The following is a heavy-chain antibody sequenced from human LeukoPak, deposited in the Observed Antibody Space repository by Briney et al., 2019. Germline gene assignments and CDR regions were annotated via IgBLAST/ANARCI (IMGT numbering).Heavy chain of an antibody. CDR1: GFIFNKYA. J-gene: IGHJ4*02. D-gene: IGHD3-10*01. CDR2: IHGHDGAT. V-gene: IGHV3-23*01. CDR3: ARDDAVTGGYLDF. Sequence: GGSLRLSCVTSGFIFNKYAMSWARQIQGKGLEWVARIHGHDGATYYPDSVRGRFTISRDTSKNTVFLQLNNLRAEDTAIYYCARDDAVTGGYLDFWGQGTLVSVSS.